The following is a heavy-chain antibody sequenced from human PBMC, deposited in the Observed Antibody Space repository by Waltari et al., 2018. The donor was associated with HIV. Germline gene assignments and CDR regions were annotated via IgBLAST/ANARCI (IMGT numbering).Heavy chain of an antibody. CDR2: IYSGGST. CDR3: ARGSNWNYAAGWFDP. V-gene: IGHV3-53*04. CDR1: GFTVSSNY. Sequence: EVQLVESGGGLVQPGGSLRLSCAASGFTVSSNYMSWVRQAPGKGLEWVSVIYSGGSTYYADSVKGRFTISRHNSKNTLYLQMNSLRAEDTAVYYCARGSNWNYAAGWFDPWGQGTLVTVSS. D-gene: IGHD1-7*01. J-gene: IGHJ5*02.